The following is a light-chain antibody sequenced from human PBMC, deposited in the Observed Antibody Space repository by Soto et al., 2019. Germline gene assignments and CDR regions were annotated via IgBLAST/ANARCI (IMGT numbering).Light chain of an antibody. CDR3: MQGTHWPWT. Sequence: DVVMTQSPLSLPVTLGQPASISCRSSQSLIHSDGDTYLNWFQQRPGQSPRRLIYKVSDRDSGVPDRFSGSGSSTDFTLKISRVEAEDVGIDYCMQGTHWPWTFGQGTEVEIK. J-gene: IGKJ1*01. CDR2: KVS. CDR1: QSLIHSDGDTY. V-gene: IGKV2-30*02.